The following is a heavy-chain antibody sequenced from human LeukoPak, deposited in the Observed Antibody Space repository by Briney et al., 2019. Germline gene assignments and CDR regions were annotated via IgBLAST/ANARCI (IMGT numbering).Heavy chain of an antibody. CDR3: ARGGAARLLDY. V-gene: IGHV4-59*01. CDR2: IYYSGST. Sequence: PSETLSLTCTVSGGSISSYYWSWIRQPPGKGLEWIGYIYYSGSTNYNPSLKSRVTISVDTSKNQFSLKLSSVTAADTAVYYCARGGAARLLDYWGQGTLVTVPS. D-gene: IGHD6-6*01. CDR1: GGSISSYY. J-gene: IGHJ4*02.